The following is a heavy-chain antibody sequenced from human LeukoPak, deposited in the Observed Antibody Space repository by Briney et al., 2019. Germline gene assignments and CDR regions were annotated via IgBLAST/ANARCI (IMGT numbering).Heavy chain of an antibody. CDR3: ARETYISSTPRKNWFDP. Sequence: SVKVSCKASGGTFSSYAISWVRQAPGQGLEWMGRIIPILGIANYAQKFQGRVTITADKSTSTAYMELSSLRSEDTAVYYCARETYISSTPRKNWFDPWGQGTLVTVSS. D-gene: IGHD6-6*01. CDR2: IIPILGIA. CDR1: GGTFSSYA. J-gene: IGHJ5*02. V-gene: IGHV1-69*04.